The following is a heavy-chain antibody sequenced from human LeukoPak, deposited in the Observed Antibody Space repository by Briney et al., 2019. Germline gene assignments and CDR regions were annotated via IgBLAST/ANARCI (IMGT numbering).Heavy chain of an antibody. CDR2: ISGSGGST. Sequence: GGSLRLSCAASGFTFSSYAMSWVRQAPGKGLEWVSAISGSGGSTHYADSVKGRFTISRDNSKNTLYLQMNSLRAEDTAVYYCAKDRIRLWRGWAFDIWGQGTMVTVSS. CDR3: AKDRIRLWRGWAFDI. D-gene: IGHD5-18*01. J-gene: IGHJ3*02. V-gene: IGHV3-23*01. CDR1: GFTFSSYA.